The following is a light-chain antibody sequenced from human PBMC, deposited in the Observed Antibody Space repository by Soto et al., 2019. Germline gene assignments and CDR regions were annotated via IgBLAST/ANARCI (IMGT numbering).Light chain of an antibody. CDR1: LVINRF. CDR3: QQLESYPAT. CDR2: AAS. Sequence: IQLTQSPSSLSASVGDRVTITCRASLVINRFLAWYQQKPGKAPKLLIYAASTLQSGVPSRFAGSGSGTDFTLTINSLQPEDFATYYCQQLESYPATFGGGTKVEIK. J-gene: IGKJ4*01. V-gene: IGKV1-9*01.